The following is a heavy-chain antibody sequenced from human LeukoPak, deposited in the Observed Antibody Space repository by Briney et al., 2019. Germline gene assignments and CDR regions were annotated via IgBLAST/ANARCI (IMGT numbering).Heavy chain of an antibody. V-gene: IGHV4-31*03. J-gene: IGHJ4*02. CDR2: IYYSGST. CDR3: ARDRDEYGYFDY. D-gene: IGHD2/OR15-2a*01. CDR1: GGSISSGGYY. Sequence: SQTLSLTCTVSGGSISSGGYYWSWIRQHPGKGLEWIGYIYYSGSTYYNPSLKSRVTISVDTSKNQFSLKLSSVTAADTAVCYCARDRDEYGYFDYWGQGTLVTVSS.